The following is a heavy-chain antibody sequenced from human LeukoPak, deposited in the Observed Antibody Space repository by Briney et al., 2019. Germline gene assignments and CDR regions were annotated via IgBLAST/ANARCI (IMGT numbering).Heavy chain of an antibody. Sequence: GGSLRLSCAASGFTFSSYGMHWVRQAPGKGLEWVAVISYDGSNKYYADSVKGRFTISRDNSKNTLYLQMNSLRAEDTAVYYCAKEPPRRFLEPYYFDYWGQGTLVTVSS. V-gene: IGHV3-30*18. CDR3: AKEPPRRFLEPYYFDY. CDR1: GFTFSSYG. J-gene: IGHJ4*02. D-gene: IGHD3-3*01. CDR2: ISYDGSNK.